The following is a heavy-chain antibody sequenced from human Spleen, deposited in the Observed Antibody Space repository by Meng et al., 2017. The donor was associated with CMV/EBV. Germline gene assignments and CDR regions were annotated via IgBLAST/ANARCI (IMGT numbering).Heavy chain of an antibody. D-gene: IGHD3-10*01. Sequence: GESLKISCASSGFTFSIYAMHWVRPAPGKGLEWVAVISYDGSNKYYADSVKGRFTMSRDNSKNTMYLQMNSLRAEDTAVYYCARDVTKVFGSGSYNRHWGQGTLVTVSS. V-gene: IGHV3-30-3*01. J-gene: IGHJ4*02. CDR1: GFTFSIYA. CDR2: ISYDGSNK. CDR3: ARDVTKVFGSGSYNRH.